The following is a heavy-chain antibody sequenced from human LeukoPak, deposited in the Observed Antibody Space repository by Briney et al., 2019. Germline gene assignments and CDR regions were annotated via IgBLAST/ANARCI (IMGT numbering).Heavy chain of an antibody. CDR1: GGSFSGYY. V-gene: IGHV3-7*01. J-gene: IGHJ4*02. D-gene: IGHD3-16*01. CDR2: INQDGSEK. Sequence: ETLSLTCAVYGGSFSGYYWSWIRQPPGKGLEWVANINQDGSEKNCLDSVKGRFTISRDNAQNSLYLQMNGLRVEDTAVYYCTRRLDEWGQGTLVTVSS. CDR3: TRRLDE.